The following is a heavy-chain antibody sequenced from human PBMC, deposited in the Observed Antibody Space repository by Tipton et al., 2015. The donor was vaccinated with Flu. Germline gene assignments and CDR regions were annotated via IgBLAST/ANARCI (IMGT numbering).Heavy chain of an antibody. CDR3: AKEWPPEWEGACFDS. V-gene: IGHV3-23*01. CDR1: GFTFSNFA. D-gene: IGHD1-26*01. CDR2: VSARGDTT. Sequence: SLRLSCAASGFTFSNFAMTWVRQAPGKGLEWVSLVSARGDTTYYADSVKGRFTISRDNSKNMVYLHMNKVTSEDTAVYYCAKEWPPEWEGACFDSWGQGILVTVSS. J-gene: IGHJ4*02.